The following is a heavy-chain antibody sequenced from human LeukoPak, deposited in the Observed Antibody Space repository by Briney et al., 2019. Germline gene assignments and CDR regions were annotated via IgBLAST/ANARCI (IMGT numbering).Heavy chain of an antibody. D-gene: IGHD5-12*01. V-gene: IGHV4-59*01. J-gene: IGHJ4*02. CDR2: IYYSGST. CDR1: GGSISSYY. Sequence: SETLSLTCTVSGGSISSYYWSWIRQPPGKGLGWIGYIYYSGSTNYNPSLKSRVTISVDTSKNQFSLKLGSVTAADTAVYYCARLTGYDWESSYDYWGQGTLVTVSS. CDR3: ARLTGYDWESSYDY.